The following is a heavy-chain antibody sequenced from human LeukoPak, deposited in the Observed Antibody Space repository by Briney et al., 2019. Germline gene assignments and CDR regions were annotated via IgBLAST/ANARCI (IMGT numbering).Heavy chain of an antibody. CDR3: ARGIAVAGFDY. D-gene: IGHD6-19*01. J-gene: IGHJ4*02. CDR1: GFTFSSYA. Sequence: PGGSLRLSCAASGFTFSSYAMSWVRQAPGKGLEWVSAISGSGGSTYFADSVKGRFTISRDNSKNSLYLQMNSLRAEDTAVYYCARGIAVAGFDYWGQGTLVTVSS. CDR2: ISGSGGST. V-gene: IGHV3-23*01.